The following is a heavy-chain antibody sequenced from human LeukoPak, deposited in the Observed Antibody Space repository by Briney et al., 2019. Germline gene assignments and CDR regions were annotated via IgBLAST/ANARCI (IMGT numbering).Heavy chain of an antibody. CDR1: GFTFSSYA. CDR2: ISGSGGST. V-gene: IGHV3-23*01. J-gene: IGHJ4*02. D-gene: IGHD4-17*01. Sequence: TGRSLRLSCAASGFTFSSYAMSWVRQAPGKGLEWVSAISGSGGSTYYADSVKGRFTISRDNSKNTLCLQMNSLRAEDTAVYYCANDRGDYDYWGQGTLVTVSS. CDR3: ANDRGDYDY.